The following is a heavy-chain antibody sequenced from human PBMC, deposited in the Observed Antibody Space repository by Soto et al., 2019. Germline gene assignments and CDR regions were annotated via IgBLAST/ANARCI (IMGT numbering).Heavy chain of an antibody. D-gene: IGHD3-10*01. CDR1: GFTFNSYA. J-gene: IGHJ6*02. V-gene: IGHV3-23*01. CDR2: ISGSGGST. Sequence: EVQLLESGGGLVQPGGSLRLSCAASGFTFNSYAVSWVRQAPGKGLEWVSGISGSGGSTYYADSVKGRFTISRDKSKNTLYLQMNSLRAEDTAVYYCARDGLLWFGELSRNSYGMDVWGQGTTVTVSS. CDR3: ARDGLLWFGELSRNSYGMDV.